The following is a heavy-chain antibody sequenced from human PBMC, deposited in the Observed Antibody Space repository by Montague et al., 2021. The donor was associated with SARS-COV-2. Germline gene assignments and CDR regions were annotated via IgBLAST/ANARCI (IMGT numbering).Heavy chain of an antibody. CDR3: ARSHDYRGNDYFDS. D-gene: IGHD4-23*01. CDR1: GGSLSGFY. V-gene: IGHV4-34*01. CDR2: ITNGGST. Sequence: SETLSLTCAVYGGSLSGFYWTRIRQAPGKGLEWVGEITNGGSTSYSPALKSRLTISLDTSKTQFSLNLDSVTAADTATYYCARSHDYRGNDYFDSWGQGALVIVSS. J-gene: IGHJ4*02.